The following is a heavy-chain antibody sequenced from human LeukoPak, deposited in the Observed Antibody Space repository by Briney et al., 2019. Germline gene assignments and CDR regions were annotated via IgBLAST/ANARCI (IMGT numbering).Heavy chain of an antibody. J-gene: IGHJ4*02. CDR3: AREHQMGWNYGADY. Sequence: HPGRSLRLSCAASGFTFSSYAMHWVRQAPGKGLEWVAVISYDGSNKYYADSVKGRFTISRDNSKNTLYLQMNSLRAEDTAVYYCAREHQMGWNYGADYWGQGTLVTVSS. D-gene: IGHD1-7*01. CDR1: GFTFSSYA. CDR2: ISYDGSNK. V-gene: IGHV3-30*04.